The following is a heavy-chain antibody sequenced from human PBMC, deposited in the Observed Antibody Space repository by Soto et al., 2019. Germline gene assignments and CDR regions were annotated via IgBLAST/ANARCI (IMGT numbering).Heavy chain of an antibody. CDR3: ARWGNNKKLDY. CDR2: IWYDGSNK. J-gene: IGHJ4*02. D-gene: IGHD3-16*01. V-gene: IGHV3-33*01. CDR1: GFTFSSNG. Sequence: GSLRLSCAASGFTFSSNGMHWVRQAPGKGLEGVAVIWYDGSNKYYADSVEGRFTISRDNSKNKLYLQMNSLRAEDTAVYYCARWGNNKKLDYWGQGTLVTVSS.